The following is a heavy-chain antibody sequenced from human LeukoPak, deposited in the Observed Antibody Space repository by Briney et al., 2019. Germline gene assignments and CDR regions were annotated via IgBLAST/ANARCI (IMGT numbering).Heavy chain of an antibody. CDR1: GGSISSYY. V-gene: IGHV4-59*01. D-gene: IGHD5-12*01. J-gene: IGHJ4*02. CDR3: ARGRTTWIGPASFTPDY. Sequence: SETLSLTCTVSGGSISSYYWSWIRQPPGKGLEWIGYIYYSGSTNYNPSLKSRVTISVDPSKNQFSLKLSSVTAADTAVYYCARGRTTWIGPASFTPDYWGQGPLVTVSS. CDR2: IYYSGST.